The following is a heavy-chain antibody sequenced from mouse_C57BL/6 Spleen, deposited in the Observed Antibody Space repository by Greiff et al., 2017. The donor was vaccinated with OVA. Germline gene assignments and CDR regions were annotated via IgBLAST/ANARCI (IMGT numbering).Heavy chain of an antibody. V-gene: IGHV5-4*03. D-gene: IGHD1-1*01. Sequence: EVMLVESGGGLVKPGGSLKLSCAASGFTFSSYAMSWVRQTPEKRLEWVATISDGGSYTYYPDNVKGRFTISRDNAKNNLYLQMSHLKSEDTAMYYCARGGGSPHFDYWGQGTTLTVSS. CDR1: GFTFSSYA. J-gene: IGHJ2*01. CDR2: ISDGGSYT. CDR3: ARGGGSPHFDY.